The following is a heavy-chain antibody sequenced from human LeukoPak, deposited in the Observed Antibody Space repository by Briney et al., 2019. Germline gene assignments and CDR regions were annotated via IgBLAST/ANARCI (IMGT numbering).Heavy chain of an antibody. J-gene: IGHJ6*03. V-gene: IGHV4-4*02. D-gene: IGHD3-22*01. CDR3: ARYYYDSSGYLPYYYYYYMDV. Sequence: SETLSLTCAVSGGSISSSNWWRWVRQPPGKGLEWIGEIYRSGSTNYNPSLKSRVTISVDKSKNQFSLKLSSVTAADTAVYYCARYYYDSSGYLPYYYYYYMDVWGKGTTVTVSS. CDR2: IYRSGST. CDR1: GGSISSSNW.